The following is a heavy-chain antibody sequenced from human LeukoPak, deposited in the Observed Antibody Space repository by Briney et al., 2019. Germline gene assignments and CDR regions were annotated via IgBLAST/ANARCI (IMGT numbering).Heavy chain of an antibody. Sequence: GGSLRLSCSASGFTFSNYEMNWVRQAPGKGLEWVSYIASSGRTIYYADSVKGRFTISRDNAKSSLYLKMNSLRADDTAVYYCATSRGYFFRWFQHWGQGTLVTVSS. CDR2: IASSGRTI. J-gene: IGHJ1*01. CDR3: ATSRGYFFRWFQH. V-gene: IGHV3-48*03. CDR1: GFTFSNYE. D-gene: IGHD3-22*01.